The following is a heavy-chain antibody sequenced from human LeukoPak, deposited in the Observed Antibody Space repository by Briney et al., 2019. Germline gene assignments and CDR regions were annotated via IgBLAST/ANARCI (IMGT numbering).Heavy chain of an antibody. Sequence: PSETLSLTCAVYGGSFSGYYWSWIRQPPGKGLEWIGEINHSGSTNYNPSLKSRVTISVDTSKNQFSLKLSSVTAADTAVYYCARDRGIVDYWGQGTLVTVSS. CDR3: ARDRGIVDY. D-gene: IGHD3-10*01. CDR2: INHSGST. V-gene: IGHV4-34*01. J-gene: IGHJ4*02. CDR1: GGSFSGYY.